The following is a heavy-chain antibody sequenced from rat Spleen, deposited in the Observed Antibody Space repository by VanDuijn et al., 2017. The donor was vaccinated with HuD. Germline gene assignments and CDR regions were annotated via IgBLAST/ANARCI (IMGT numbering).Heavy chain of an antibody. CDR2: ISYDGSSF. D-gene: IGHD1-11*01. CDR1: GFTFSKYD. V-gene: IGHV5-25*01. Sequence: EVQLVESGGGSLQPGRSMKLSCAASGFTFSKYDMAWVRQAPTKGLEWVASISYDGSSFYYRDSVKGRFTISRDNTRSTLYLQMDSLRSEDTATYYCARHYGGYSEYVMDAWGQGASVTVSS. CDR3: ARHYGGYSEYVMDA. J-gene: IGHJ4*01.